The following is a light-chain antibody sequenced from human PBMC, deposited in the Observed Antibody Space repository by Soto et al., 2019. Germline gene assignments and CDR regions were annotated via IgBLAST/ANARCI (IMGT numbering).Light chain of an antibody. CDR1: QSVTSNY. V-gene: IGKV3-20*01. J-gene: IGKJ1*01. CDR3: QQYGRSAPVT. Sequence: EIVLTQSPGTLSLSPGQRATLSCRASQSVTSNYLAWYQQNPGQAPRLLIYGASSRATGIPDRFTGSGSGTDFTLTISRLEPEDFAVYHCQQYGRSAPVTFGQGTKVEIK. CDR2: GAS.